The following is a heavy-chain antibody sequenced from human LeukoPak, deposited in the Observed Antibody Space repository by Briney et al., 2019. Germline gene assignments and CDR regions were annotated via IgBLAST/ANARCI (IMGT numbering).Heavy chain of an antibody. CDR2: TYYRSRWYN. CDR1: GDSVSSNSAA. CDR3: ARGGSSSWYILGYFDY. D-gene: IGHD6-13*01. V-gene: IGHV6-1*01. Sequence: SQTLSLTCAISGDSVSSNSAAWNWIRQSPSRGLEWLGRTYYRSRWYNDYVVSVRSRITINPDTAKNQFSLHLNSVTPEDTAVYYCARGGSSSWYILGYFDYWGQGTLVTVSS. J-gene: IGHJ4*02.